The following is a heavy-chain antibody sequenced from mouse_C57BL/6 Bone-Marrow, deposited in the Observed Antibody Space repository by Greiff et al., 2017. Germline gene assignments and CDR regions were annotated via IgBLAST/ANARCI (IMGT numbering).Heavy chain of an antibody. CDR1: GFTFSSYA. CDR3: ARDYYGSSY. CDR2: ISDGGSYT. J-gene: IGHJ2*01. V-gene: IGHV5-4*01. Sequence: EVQLVESGGGLVKPGGSLKLSCAASGFTFSSYAMSWVRQTPEKRLEWVATISDGGSYTYYPDNVKGRFTLSRDNAKNNLYLQMSHMKAEDTAMYYCARDYYGSSYWGQGTTLTVSS. D-gene: IGHD1-1*01.